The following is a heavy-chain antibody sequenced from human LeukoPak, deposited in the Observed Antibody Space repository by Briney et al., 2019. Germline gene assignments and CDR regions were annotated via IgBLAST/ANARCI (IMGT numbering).Heavy chain of an antibody. V-gene: IGHV4-30-4*01. CDR3: ARVRSGSRYGMDV. D-gene: IGHD3-10*01. Sequence: SETLSLTCTVSGGSISSGDYYWSWIRQPPGKGLEWIGYIYYSGSTYYNPSLNSRVTLSVDTSRNHFSLKLNSVTAADTAVFYCARVRSGSRYGMDVWGQGTTVTVSS. CDR2: IYYSGST. J-gene: IGHJ6*02. CDR1: GGSISSGDYY.